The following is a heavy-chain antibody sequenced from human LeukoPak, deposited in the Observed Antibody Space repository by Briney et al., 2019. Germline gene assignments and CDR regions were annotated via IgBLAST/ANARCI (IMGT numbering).Heavy chain of an antibody. D-gene: IGHD1-26*01. Sequence: GGSLRLSCAASGFTFSSNWMHWVRQAPGQGLVWVSRINEDGSTTNYADSVKGRSTIFRDNAKNTLYLQMNGLRAEDTAVYYCVRDLGGRSGHWGQGTLVTVSS. J-gene: IGHJ4*02. CDR2: INEDGSTT. CDR1: GFTFSSNW. CDR3: VRDLGGRSGH. V-gene: IGHV3-74*01.